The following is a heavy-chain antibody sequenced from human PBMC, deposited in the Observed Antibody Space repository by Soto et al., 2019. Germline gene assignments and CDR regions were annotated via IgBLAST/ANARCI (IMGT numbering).Heavy chain of an antibody. V-gene: IGHV3-23*01. CDR2: ISCSGGST. J-gene: IGHJ5*01. CDR1: GFTFRSSA. Sequence: EVRLMGSGGGMVQPGGSLRLSCEASGFTFRSSAMGWVRQAPGKGLEWVSGISCSGGSTSYADSVRGRFIISRDDSQNTLYLQKNSLRGEDTARYYCAKADGQQWHLPDLESWGPGDLVTVSS. D-gene: IGHD6-19*01. CDR3: AKADGQQWHLPDLES.